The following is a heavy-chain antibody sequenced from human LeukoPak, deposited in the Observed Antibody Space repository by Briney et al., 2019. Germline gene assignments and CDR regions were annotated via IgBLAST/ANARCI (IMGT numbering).Heavy chain of an antibody. CDR1: GYTFIGYY. J-gene: IGHJ4*02. D-gene: IGHD6-19*01. Sequence: ASVKVYCKASGYTFIGYYIHWVRQAPGQGLEWMGRINPNSGGTNYTQNFQGRVTMTRDTSISTAYMELSRLRSDDTAVYYCARDVAGGDYWGQGTLVTVSS. CDR2: INPNSGGT. CDR3: ARDVAGGDY. V-gene: IGHV1-2*06.